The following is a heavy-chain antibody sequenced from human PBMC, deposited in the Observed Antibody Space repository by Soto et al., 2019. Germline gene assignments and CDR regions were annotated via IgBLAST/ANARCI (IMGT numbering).Heavy chain of an antibody. V-gene: IGHV3-21*01. CDR3: AKAYSGSSYGGFDAFDV. CDR1: GFSFSTYS. CDR2: ISTSSAYI. Sequence: EVQLVQSGGGLGKPGGSLRLSCAASGFSFSTYSLHWVRQAPGKGLEWVSSISTSSAYIYYADSLKGRFTIYRDNAKNSLFRQMNSLRAEDTAVYYCAKAYSGSSYGGFDAFDVWGQGTMVTVSS. J-gene: IGHJ3*01. D-gene: IGHD6-13*01.